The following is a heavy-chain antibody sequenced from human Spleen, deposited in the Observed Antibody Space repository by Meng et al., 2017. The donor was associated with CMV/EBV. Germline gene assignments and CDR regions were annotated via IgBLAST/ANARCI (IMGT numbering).Heavy chain of an antibody. D-gene: IGHD2-15*01. CDR3: AREGGVVAAMQLDY. CDR2: ISSDGRST. V-gene: IGHV3-74*01. J-gene: IGHJ4*02. Sequence: GESLKISCAASGFTFSTYWMHWVRQPPGKGLVWVSRISSDGRSTRYADSVKGRFTISRDNAKNTLYVQMNSLRAEDTAVYYCAREGGVVAAMQLDYWGQGALVTVSS. CDR1: GFTFSTYW.